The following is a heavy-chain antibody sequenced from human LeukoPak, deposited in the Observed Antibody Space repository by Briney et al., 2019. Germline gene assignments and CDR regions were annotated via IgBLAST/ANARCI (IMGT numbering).Heavy chain of an antibody. J-gene: IGHJ6*04. CDR3: AELGITMIGGV. CDR2: IFQDGSEK. Sequence: PGGSLRLSCAASGFNFRTYWISWVRQAPGKGLEWVANIFQDGSEKYYVDSVKGRFTISRDNAKNSLHLQMNSLRAEDTAVYYCAELGITMIGGVWGKGTTVTVSS. CDR1: GFNFRTYW. V-gene: IGHV3-7*01. D-gene: IGHD3-10*02.